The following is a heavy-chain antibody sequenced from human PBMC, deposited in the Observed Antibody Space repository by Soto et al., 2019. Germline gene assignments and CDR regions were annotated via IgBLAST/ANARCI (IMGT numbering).Heavy chain of an antibody. V-gene: IGHV4-39*01. CDR1: GGSISSSSYY. CDR2: IYYSGST. D-gene: IGHD6-13*01. CDR3: ASLDSSSWYGENFDY. J-gene: IGHJ4*02. Sequence: SETLSLTCTVSGGSISSSSYYWGWIRQPPGKGLEWIGSIYYSGSTYYNPSLKSRVTISVDTSKNQFSLKLSSVTAADTAVYYCASLDSSSWYGENFDYWGQGTLVTVSS.